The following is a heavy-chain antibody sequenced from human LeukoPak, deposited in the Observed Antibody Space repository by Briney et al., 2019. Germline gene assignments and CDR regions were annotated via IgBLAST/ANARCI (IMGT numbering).Heavy chain of an antibody. CDR2: IWADGSDK. CDR3: ATDRKVGTWDPRFDY. V-gene: IGHV3-33*03. Sequence: GGSLRLSCVASGFTFNDYGMHWVRQAPGKGLEWVGVIWADGSDKYYGDSVKGRFSISRDNAKISLYLQMNSLRVEDTAVYYCATDRKVGTWDPRFDYWGQGTLVTVSS. J-gene: IGHJ4*02. CDR1: GFTFNDYG. D-gene: IGHD4-23*01.